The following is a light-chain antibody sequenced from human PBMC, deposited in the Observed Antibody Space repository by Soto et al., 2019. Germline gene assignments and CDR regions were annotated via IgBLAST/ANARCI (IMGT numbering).Light chain of an antibody. J-gene: IGLJ1*01. CDR3: QSYDSSLSGYV. Sequence: QAVVTQPPSVSGAPGQRVTISCTGSSSNIGAGYDVHWYQQLPGTAPKLLIYGNSNRPSVVPDRFSGSKSGTSASLAITGLQAEDEADYYCQSYDSSLSGYVFGTWTKVTVL. V-gene: IGLV1-40*01. CDR1: SSNIGAGYD. CDR2: GNS.